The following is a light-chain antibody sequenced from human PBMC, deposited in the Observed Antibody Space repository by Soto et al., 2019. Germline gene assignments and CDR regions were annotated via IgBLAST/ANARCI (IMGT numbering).Light chain of an antibody. CDR1: QSISSH. Sequence: QMTQSPSSLFASVGDRVTITCRASQSISSHLNWYQQKVGQTPRLLIYAASTLQSEVPPRFSGGGTGTEFTSTNSGLQREDCAHCYCHRCHSDPLTCGGGTKIQI. J-gene: IGKJ4*01. CDR2: AAS. V-gene: IGKV1-39*01. CDR3: HRCHSDPLT.